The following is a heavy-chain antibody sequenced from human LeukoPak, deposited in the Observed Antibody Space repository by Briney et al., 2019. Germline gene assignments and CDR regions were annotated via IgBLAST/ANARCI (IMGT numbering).Heavy chain of an antibody. CDR1: GYTFTSYY. D-gene: IGHD3-22*01. J-gene: IGHJ5*02. CDR3: ARGILPYYYDSSGYYYNWFDP. Sequence: ASVKVSCKASGYTFTSYYMHWVRQAPGQGLEWMGIINPSGGSTSYAQKFQGRVTMTRDTSTSTVYMELSSLRSEHTAVYYCARGILPYYYDSSGYYYNWFDPWGQGTLVTVSS. V-gene: IGHV1-46*01. CDR2: INPSGGST.